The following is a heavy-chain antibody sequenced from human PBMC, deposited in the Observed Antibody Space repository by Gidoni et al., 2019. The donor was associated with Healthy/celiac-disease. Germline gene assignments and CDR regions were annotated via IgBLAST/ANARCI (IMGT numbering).Heavy chain of an antibody. CDR2: TDPSDSYT. D-gene: IGHD3-22*01. CDR1: GYSFPSYC. CDR3: AILPRLHYYDSSGYNPFDY. J-gene: IGHJ4*02. V-gene: IGHV5-10-1*03. Sequence: EVQLVQSGAEVKTPGESRRISCKGSGYSFPSYCIRWVRQMPGKGLEWMGRTDPSDSYTNYSPSFQGHVTISADKSISTAYLQWSSLKASDTTMYYCAILPRLHYYDSSGYNPFDYWGQGTLVTVSS.